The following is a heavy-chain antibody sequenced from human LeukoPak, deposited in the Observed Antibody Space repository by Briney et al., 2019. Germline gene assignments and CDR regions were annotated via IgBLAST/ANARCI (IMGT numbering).Heavy chain of an antibody. CDR1: GGSFSGYY. J-gene: IGHJ5*02. Sequence: PSETLSLTCAIYGGSFSGYYWNWIRQPPGKGLEWIGEINHSGSTNYNPSLKSRVTISVDTSKNQFSLKVSSVTAADTAVYYCASLTRGGFDPWGQGTLVTVSS. CDR3: ASLTRGGFDP. CDR2: INHSGST. V-gene: IGHV4-34*01. D-gene: IGHD3-10*01.